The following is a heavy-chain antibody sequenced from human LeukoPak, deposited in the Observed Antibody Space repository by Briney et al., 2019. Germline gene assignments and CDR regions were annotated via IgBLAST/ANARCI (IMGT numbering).Heavy chain of an antibody. V-gene: IGHV4-59*01. D-gene: IGHD3-10*01. CDR1: GGSIRSYY. Sequence: SETLSLTCTVSGGSIRSYYWSWIRQAPGQGLEWIGYIYYSGTTNRNPSLKSRVTLSVDTSKSQFSLKLTSVTAADTAVYYCAKLRRFGELFPDHWGQGALVIVSS. CDR2: IYYSGTT. CDR3: AKLRRFGELFPDH. J-gene: IGHJ4*02.